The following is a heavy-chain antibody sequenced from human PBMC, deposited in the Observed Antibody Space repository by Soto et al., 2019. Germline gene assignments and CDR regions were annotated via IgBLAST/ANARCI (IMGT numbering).Heavy chain of an antibody. Sequence: GGSLRLSCAASGFTFSNYAMRWVRQAPGKGLEWVSTISANTGGTYYADSVRGRFTISRDNSKNTLYLQMNSLRAEDTAVYSCAKDRAGVVAATTFDCWGQGALVTVSS. V-gene: IGHV3-23*01. CDR3: AKDRAGVVAATTFDC. CDR2: ISANTGGT. D-gene: IGHD2-15*01. J-gene: IGHJ4*02. CDR1: GFTFSNYA.